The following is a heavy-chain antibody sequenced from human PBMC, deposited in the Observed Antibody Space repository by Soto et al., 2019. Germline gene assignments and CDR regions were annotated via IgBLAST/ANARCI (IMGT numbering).Heavy chain of an antibody. CDR2: INSDASVT. CDR1: GFTFSDYW. V-gene: IGHV3-74*01. CDR3: ARTLNALPSWFAP. J-gene: IGHJ5*02. D-gene: IGHD2-8*01. Sequence: GGSLRLSCAASGFTFSDYWMYWVLQAPGKGLVWVSRINSDASVTYYADSVKGRFTISRDNAQNTLYLQMNTLRVEDTAVYYCARTLNALPSWFAPWGQGALVTVSS.